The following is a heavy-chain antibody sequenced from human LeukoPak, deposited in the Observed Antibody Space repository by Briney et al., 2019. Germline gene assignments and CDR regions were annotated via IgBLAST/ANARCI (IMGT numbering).Heavy chain of an antibody. CDR3: ARSVDTAMAPYWYFDL. V-gene: IGHV1-46*01. D-gene: IGHD5-18*01. J-gene: IGHJ2*01. Sequence: GASAEVSCKASGYTFTSYYMHWGRQAPGQGLEWMGIINPSGGSTSYAQKFQGRVTMTRDTSTSTVYMELRSLRSEDTAVYYCARSVDTAMAPYWYFDLWGRGTLVTVPS. CDR1: GYTFTSYY. CDR2: INPSGGST.